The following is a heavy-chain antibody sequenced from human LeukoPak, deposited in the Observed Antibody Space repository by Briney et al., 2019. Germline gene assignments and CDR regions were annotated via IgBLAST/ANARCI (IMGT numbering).Heavy chain of an antibody. J-gene: IGHJ4*02. CDR3: AKALDSSSWDEGPFDY. Sequence: PGGSLRLSCAASGFTFSSYAMSWVRQAPGKGLEWVSAISGSGGSTYYADSVKGRFTISRDNSKNTLYLQMNSLRAEDTAVYYCAKALDSSSWDEGPFDYWGQGTLVTVSS. V-gene: IGHV3-23*01. D-gene: IGHD6-13*01. CDR2: ISGSGGST. CDR1: GFTFSSYA.